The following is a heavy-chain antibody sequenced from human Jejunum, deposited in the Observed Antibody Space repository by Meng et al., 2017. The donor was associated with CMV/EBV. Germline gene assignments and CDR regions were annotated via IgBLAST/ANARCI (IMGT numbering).Heavy chain of an antibody. CDR2: IYYTGSS. CDR3: ARSTTGPGDY. D-gene: IGHD1-1*01. J-gene: IGHJ4*02. Sequence: CTVSGGPVYSGTYYWTWIRQPPGKGLEWIGWIYYTGSSSYNPSLKSRATITLDTSKNQFSLKVTSVTAADTAVYYCARSTTGPGDYWGQGTLVTVSS. V-gene: IGHV4-61*01. CDR1: GGPVYSGTYY.